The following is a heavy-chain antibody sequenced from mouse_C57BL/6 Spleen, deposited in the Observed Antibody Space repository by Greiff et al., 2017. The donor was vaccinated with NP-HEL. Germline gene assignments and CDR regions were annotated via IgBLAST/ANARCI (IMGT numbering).Heavy chain of an antibody. CDR3: AYGSILYYAMDY. V-gene: IGHV1-82*01. D-gene: IGHD1-1*01. CDR2: IYTGDGDT. CDR1: GYAFSSSW. Sequence: VKLQESGPELVKPGASVKISCKASGYAFSSSWMNWVKQRPGKGLEWIGRIYTGDGDTNYNGKFKGKATLTADKSSSTAYMQLSSLTSEDSAVYFCAYGSILYYAMDYWGQGTSVTVSS. J-gene: IGHJ4*01.